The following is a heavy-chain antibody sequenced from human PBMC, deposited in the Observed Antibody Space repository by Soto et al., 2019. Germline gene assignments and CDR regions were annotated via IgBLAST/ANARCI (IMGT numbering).Heavy chain of an antibody. CDR1: GFSLSTSGVG. V-gene: IGHV2-5*02. CDR2: IYWDDDK. D-gene: IGHD3-10*01. Sequence: SGPTLVNPTQTLTLTCTFSGFSLSTSGVGVGWIRQPPGKALEWLALIYWDDDKRYSPSLKSRLTITKDTSKNQVVLTMTNMDPVDTATYYCAHRGGGGQRLLWFGEFLAYSDYWGQGTLVTVSS. CDR3: AHRGGGGQRLLWFGEFLAYSDY. J-gene: IGHJ4*02.